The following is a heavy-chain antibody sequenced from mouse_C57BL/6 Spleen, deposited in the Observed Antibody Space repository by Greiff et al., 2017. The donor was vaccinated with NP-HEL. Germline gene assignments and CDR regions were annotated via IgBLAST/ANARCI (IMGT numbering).Heavy chain of an antibody. D-gene: IGHD2-4*01. CDR1: GFTFSDYG. J-gene: IGHJ2*01. Sequence: DVHLVESGGGLVQPGGSLKLSCAASGFTFSDYGMAWVRQAPRKGPEWVAFISNLAYSIYYADTVTGRFTISRENAKNTLYLEMSSLRSEDTAMYYCARHGDYDYDGYYFDYWGQGTTLTVSS. CDR2: ISNLAYSI. V-gene: IGHV5-15*01. CDR3: ARHGDYDYDGYYFDY.